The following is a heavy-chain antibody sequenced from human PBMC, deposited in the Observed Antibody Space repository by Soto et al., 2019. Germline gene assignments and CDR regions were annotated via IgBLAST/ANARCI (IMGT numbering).Heavy chain of an antibody. D-gene: IGHD6-6*01. Sequence: TLSRTCAVPGPSISSDANFESWIRQLPGRGLEWIGYISYTGMTYYTPSLNSRLTISLDTSKNLFSLRLSAVTAADTAVYFCARGSFSSSSSWFDPWGQGTLVTVSS. J-gene: IGHJ5*02. V-gene: IGHV4-31*11. CDR1: GPSISSDANF. CDR3: ARGSFSSSSSWFDP. CDR2: ISYTGMT.